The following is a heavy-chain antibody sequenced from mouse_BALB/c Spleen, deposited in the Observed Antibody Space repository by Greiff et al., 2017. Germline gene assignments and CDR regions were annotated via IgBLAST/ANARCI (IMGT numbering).Heavy chain of an antibody. Sequence: EVQLQQSGPGLVKPSQSLSLTCTVTGYSITSDYAWNWIRQFPGNKLEWMGYISYSGSTSYNPSLKSRISITRDTSKNQFFLQLNSVTTEDTATYDCARRDGSSPYAMDYWGQGTSVTVSS. V-gene: IGHV3-2*02. J-gene: IGHJ4*01. CDR1: GYSITSDYA. D-gene: IGHD1-1*01. CDR3: ARRDGSSPYAMDY. CDR2: ISYSGST.